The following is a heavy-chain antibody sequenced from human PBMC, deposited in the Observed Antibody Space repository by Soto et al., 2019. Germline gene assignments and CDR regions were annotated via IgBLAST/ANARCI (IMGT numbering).Heavy chain of an antibody. CDR1: GYNFASNH. D-gene: IGHD6-13*01. V-gene: IGHV1-46*01. CDR2: IHPTDGST. J-gene: IGHJ4*02. CDR3: VRDRFGSWTFDY. Sequence: QVQLVQSGAEVKEPGASVKVSCKASGYNFASNHMHWVRQIPGQGLEWMGIIHPTDGSTSYAQRFRGRITLTRDAPTNTDYMELRGLTSEDTPVYYCVRDRFGSWTFDYWGQGTLLTVSS.